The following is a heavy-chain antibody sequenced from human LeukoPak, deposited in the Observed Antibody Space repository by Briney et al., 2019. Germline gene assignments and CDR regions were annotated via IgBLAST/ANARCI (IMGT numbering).Heavy chain of an antibody. Sequence: GGSLRLSCAASGFTFSSYEMNWVRQAPGKGLEWVSYISSSGSIIYYADSVKGRFTISRDNAKNSLYLQMNSLRAEDTAVYYCARDHPYCSSTSCYEAVYYYYMDVWGKGTTVTISS. CDR1: GFTFSSYE. D-gene: IGHD2-2*01. J-gene: IGHJ6*03. CDR3: ARDHPYCSSTSCYEAVYYYYMDV. V-gene: IGHV3-48*03. CDR2: ISSSGSII.